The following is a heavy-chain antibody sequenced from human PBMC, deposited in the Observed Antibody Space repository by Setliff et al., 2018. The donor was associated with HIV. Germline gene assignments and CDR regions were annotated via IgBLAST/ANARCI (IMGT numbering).Heavy chain of an antibody. D-gene: IGHD1-1*01. V-gene: IGHV4-59*01. CDR3: ARALNDGGDS. J-gene: IGHJ4*02. CDR1: LDSISGYF. CDR2: ISYSGST. Sequence: KSSETLSLTCTVYLDSISGYFWTWIRQPPGKGLEWNGYISYSGSTKYNPSLKRRLPISLEASQNQFSLRLNSVTAADTAMYYCARALNDGGDSWGQGTLVTVSS.